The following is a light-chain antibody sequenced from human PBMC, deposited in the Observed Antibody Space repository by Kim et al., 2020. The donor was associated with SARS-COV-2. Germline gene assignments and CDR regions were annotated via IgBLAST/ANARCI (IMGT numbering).Light chain of an antibody. CDR2: SDN. Sequence: GQRVTISFTGRKSNIGTNFVWWYKQLPGTAPELLIYSDNQRSSGVPDRFSASKSDTSASLAISGLQADDEADYFCASWDSSLNGVLFGGGTQLTVL. J-gene: IGLJ2*01. CDR3: ASWDSSLNGVL. CDR1: KSNIGTNF. V-gene: IGLV1-44*01.